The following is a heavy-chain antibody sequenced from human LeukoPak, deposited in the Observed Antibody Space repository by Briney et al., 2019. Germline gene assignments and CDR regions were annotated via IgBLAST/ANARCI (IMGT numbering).Heavy chain of an antibody. CDR2: ISHSSSYI. J-gene: IGHJ4*02. Sequence: SGGSLRLSCAASGFTFSDYSMNWVRQAPGKGLEWVSSISHSSSYIYYTDSVKGRFTISRDNAENSLYLQMNSLRAEDTAVYYCARDRDFDYWGQGTLVTVSS. CDR1: GFTFSDYS. V-gene: IGHV3-21*01. CDR3: ARDRDFDY.